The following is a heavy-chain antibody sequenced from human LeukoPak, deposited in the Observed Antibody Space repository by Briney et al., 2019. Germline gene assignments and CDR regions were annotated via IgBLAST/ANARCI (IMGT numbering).Heavy chain of an antibody. V-gene: IGHV3-21*01. Sequence: GGSLRLSCAASGFTFSSYAMHWVRQAPGKGLEWVSSISSSSSYIYYADSVKGRFTISRDNAKNSLYLQMNSLRAEDTAVYYCARRHRRRSSWTLFNIGAKGKRATVFS. J-gene: IGHJ3*02. CDR2: ISSSSSYI. CDR1: GFTFSSYA. CDR3: ARRHRRRSSWTLFNI. D-gene: IGHD6-6*01.